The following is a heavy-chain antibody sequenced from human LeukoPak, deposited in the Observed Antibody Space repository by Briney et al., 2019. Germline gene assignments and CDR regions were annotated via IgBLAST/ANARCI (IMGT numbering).Heavy chain of an antibody. J-gene: IGHJ4*02. CDR3: STSRPLQSFDC. CDR2: ISSTGGTT. CDR1: GFTFSTYW. D-gene: IGHD4-11*01. Sequence: PGGSLRLSCAASGFTFSTYWMHWVRQAPGKGLEWVSLISSTGGTTYYADSVKGRFTISRDNSENTLYLQMKSLRAEDTAVYYCSTSRPLQSFDCWGQGTLVTVSS. V-gene: IGHV3-23*01.